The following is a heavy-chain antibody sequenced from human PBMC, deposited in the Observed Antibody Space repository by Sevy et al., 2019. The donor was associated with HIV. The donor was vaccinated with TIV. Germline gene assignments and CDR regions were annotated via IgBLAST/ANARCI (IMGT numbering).Heavy chain of an antibody. CDR2: HNHSGST. CDR1: GGSFSGYY. V-gene: IGHV4-34*01. Sequence: SETLSLTCAVYGGSFSGYYWSWIRLPPGKGLEWIGEHNHSGSTNDNPSLKSRVTISVDTSKNQFSLKLSSVTAADTAVYYCAAEQLVSFGPDAFDIWGQGTMVTVSS. D-gene: IGHD6-6*01. J-gene: IGHJ3*02. CDR3: AAEQLVSFGPDAFDI.